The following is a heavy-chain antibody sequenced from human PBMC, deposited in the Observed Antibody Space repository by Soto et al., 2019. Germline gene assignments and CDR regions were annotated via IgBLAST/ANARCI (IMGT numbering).Heavy chain of an antibody. CDR3: ARDGGRYYGMDV. J-gene: IGHJ6*02. Sequence: SETLSLTCTVSGGSIDSGDYYWSWIRQPPGKGLEWIGYVYYSGSTNYNPSLKSRVTISVDTSKNQFSLKLSSVTAADTAVYYCARDGGRYYGMDVWGQGTTVTVSS. D-gene: IGHD3-3*01. V-gene: IGHV4-61*08. CDR2: VYYSGST. CDR1: GGSIDSGDYY.